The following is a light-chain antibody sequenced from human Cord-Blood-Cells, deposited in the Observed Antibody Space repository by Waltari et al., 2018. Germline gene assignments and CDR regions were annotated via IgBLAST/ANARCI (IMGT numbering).Light chain of an antibody. V-gene: IGLV2-14*01. Sequence: QSALTQPASVSGSPGQSITISCTGTSSDVGGYNYVSWYQQHPGKAPKLMIYDVSIRPSGVSNRFSGSNSGNTASLTISGLQAEDEADYYCSSYTSSSTLEVFGGGTKLTVL. J-gene: IGLJ3*02. CDR3: SSYTSSSTLEV. CDR2: DVS. CDR1: SSDVGGYNY.